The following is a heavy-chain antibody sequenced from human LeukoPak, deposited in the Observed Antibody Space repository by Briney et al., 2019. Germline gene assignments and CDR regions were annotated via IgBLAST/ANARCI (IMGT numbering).Heavy chain of an antibody. Sequence: GGSLRLSCAASGFTFSDYYMSWIRQAPGKGLEWVLYISSSGSTIYYADSVKGRFTISRDNAKNSLYLQMNSLRAEDTAVYYCARGDHGNPDRMAEMATIVWGQGTLVTVSS. CDR2: ISSSGSTI. J-gene: IGHJ4*02. CDR3: ARGDHGNPDRMAEMATIV. V-gene: IGHV3-11*01. D-gene: IGHD5-24*01. CDR1: GFTFSDYY.